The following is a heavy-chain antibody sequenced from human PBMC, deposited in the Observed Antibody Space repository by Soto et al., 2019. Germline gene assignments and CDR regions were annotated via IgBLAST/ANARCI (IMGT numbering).Heavy chain of an antibody. CDR3: AKDDSGSYGWDLDNYYYYGMGV. CDR1: GFTFSSYA. D-gene: IGHD3-10*01. J-gene: IGHJ6*02. Sequence: EVQLLESGGGLVQPGGSLRVSCAASGFTFSSYAMNWVRQAPGKGLERVSIISGSGATTYYADSVKGRFTISRDNSKNTLYLQMNSLRGEDTAVYYCAKDDSGSYGWDLDNYYYYGMGVWGQGTTVTVSS. V-gene: IGHV3-23*01. CDR2: ISGSGATT.